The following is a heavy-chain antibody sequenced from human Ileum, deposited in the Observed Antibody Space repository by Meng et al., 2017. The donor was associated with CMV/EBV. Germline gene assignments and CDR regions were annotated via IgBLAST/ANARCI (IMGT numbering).Heavy chain of an antibody. V-gene: IGHV5-51*01. CDR2: IYPGDSDT. D-gene: IGHD1-1*01. Sequence: KVSCKGSGYSFTSHWIGWVRQMPGKGLEWMAIIYPGDSDTRYSPSFQGQVTISADKSINTAYLQWSSLQASDTARYYCARGTSGFDSWGQGTLVTVSS. J-gene: IGHJ4*02. CDR1: GYSFTSHW. CDR3: ARGTSGFDS.